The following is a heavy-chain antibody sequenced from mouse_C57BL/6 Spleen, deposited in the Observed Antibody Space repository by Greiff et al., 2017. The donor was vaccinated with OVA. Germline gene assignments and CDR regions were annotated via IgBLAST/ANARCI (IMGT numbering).Heavy chain of an antibody. J-gene: IGHJ3*01. Sequence: QVQLQQPGAELVRPGTSVKLSCKASGYTFTSYWMHWVKQRPGQGLEWIGVIDPSDSYTNYNQKFKGKATLTVDTSSSTAYMQLSSLTSEDSAVYYCANFYGSRAYWGQGTLVTVSA. V-gene: IGHV1-59*01. CDR2: IDPSDSYT. CDR3: ANFYGSRAY. D-gene: IGHD1-1*01. CDR1: GYTFTSYW.